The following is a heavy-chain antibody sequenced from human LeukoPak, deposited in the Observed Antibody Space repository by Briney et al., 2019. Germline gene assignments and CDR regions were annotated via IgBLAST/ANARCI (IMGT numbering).Heavy chain of an antibody. CDR3: ARRLGGTSTGFDY. Sequence: PSETLSLTCTVPGGSIGSSRYYWGWIRQPPGRGLEWIGSIYYSGTTYYNPSVKSRVTISVDTSKNQFSLRLSSLTAADTAVYYCARRLGGTSTGFDYWGQGTLVTVSS. J-gene: IGHJ4*02. D-gene: IGHD2-2*01. CDR1: GGSIGSSRYY. CDR2: IYYSGTT. V-gene: IGHV4-39*01.